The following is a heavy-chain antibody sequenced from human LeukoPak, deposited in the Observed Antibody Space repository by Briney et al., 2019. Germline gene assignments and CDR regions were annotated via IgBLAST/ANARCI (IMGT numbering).Heavy chain of an antibody. D-gene: IGHD3-22*01. Sequence: GRSLRLSCAASGFTFSSYGMHWVRQAPGKGLEWVAVIWYDGSNKYYADSVKGRFTISRDNSKNTLYLQMNSLRAEDTAVYYCAREEVVIRPYLDYWGQGTLVTVSS. J-gene: IGHJ4*02. CDR2: IWYDGSNK. CDR1: GFTFSSYG. V-gene: IGHV3-33*01. CDR3: AREEVVIRPYLDY.